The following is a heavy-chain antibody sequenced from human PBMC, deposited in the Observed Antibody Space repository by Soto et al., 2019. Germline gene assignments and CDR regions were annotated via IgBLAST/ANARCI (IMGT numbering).Heavy chain of an antibody. V-gene: IGHV3-21*01. Sequence: GGSLRLSGAASGFTFSSYSMNWVRQAPGKGLEWVSSISSSSSYIYYADSVKGRFTISRDNAKNSLYLQMNSLRAEDTAVYYCASAPFSEYSIPEYFQLWGQGTLVTVSS. D-gene: IGHD6-6*01. CDR3: ASAPFSEYSIPEYFQL. CDR1: GFTFSSYS. J-gene: IGHJ1*01. CDR2: ISSSSSYI.